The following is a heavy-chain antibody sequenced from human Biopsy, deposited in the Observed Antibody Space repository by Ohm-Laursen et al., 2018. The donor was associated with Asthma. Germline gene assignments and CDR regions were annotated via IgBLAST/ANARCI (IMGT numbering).Heavy chain of an antibody. CDR1: GGSISSDY. CDR2: IYYSGST. J-gene: IGHJ4*02. Sequence: SDTLSLTCSVYGGSISSDYWSWIRQPPGKGLEWIGHIYYSGSTNYQPSLKSRVTISVDTSENQFSLKLRSVTAADAAVYYCARGISRVTGLFDHFDSWGQGTLVTVSS. V-gene: IGHV4-59*07. CDR3: ARGISRVTGLFDHFDS. D-gene: IGHD2-21*02.